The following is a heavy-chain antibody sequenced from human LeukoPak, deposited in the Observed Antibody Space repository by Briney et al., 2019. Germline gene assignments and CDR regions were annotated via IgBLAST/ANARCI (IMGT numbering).Heavy chain of an antibody. CDR3: AKPSGSGVDY. CDR2: IRSDGYHT. Sequence: GGSLRLSCAASGFTFSSYSMNWVRQAPGKGLEWVAFIRSDGYHTYYTDSVKGRLIITRDNFKNTLYLQMNSLRLEDMAVYYCAKPSGSGVDYWGRGTRVTVSS. D-gene: IGHD1-26*01. J-gene: IGHJ4*02. CDR1: GFTFSSYS. V-gene: IGHV3-30*02.